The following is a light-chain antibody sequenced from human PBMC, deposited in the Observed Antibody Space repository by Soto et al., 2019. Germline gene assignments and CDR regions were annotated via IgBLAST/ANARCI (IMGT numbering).Light chain of an antibody. CDR3: QQYGTPRSVT. Sequence: IVVLQSTGTPPVSPGEYATVACRASQSVDSNYLAWYQQKPGQTPRLXXYGASGRADGIPHRFSGSGVGTDFTLTISKVEPEDFAVYYCQQYGTPRSVTFGQGTRLEIK. J-gene: IGKJ5*01. V-gene: IGKV3-20*01. CDR2: GAS. CDR1: QSVDSNY.